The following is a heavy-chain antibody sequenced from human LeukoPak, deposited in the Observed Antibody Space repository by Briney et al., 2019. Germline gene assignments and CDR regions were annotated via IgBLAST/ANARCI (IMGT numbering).Heavy chain of an antibody. CDR1: GFTFSSYV. V-gene: IGHV3-23*01. D-gene: IGHD3-10*01. CDR3: VGSGAGEDYFDY. J-gene: IGHJ4*02. Sequence: GGSLRLSCAASGFTFSSYVMNWVRQAPGKGLEWVSGISASGGIKDYTDSAKGRFTISRDSSKNTLSLQMNSLGVEDTAVYFCVGSGAGEDYFDYWGQGTLVTVSS. CDR2: ISASGGIK.